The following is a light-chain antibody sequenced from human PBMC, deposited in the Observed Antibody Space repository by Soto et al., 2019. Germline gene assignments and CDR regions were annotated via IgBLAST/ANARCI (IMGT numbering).Light chain of an antibody. J-gene: IGKJ5*01. V-gene: IGKV3D-20*01. Sequence: EIVLTQSPVTLSLSPGERGTLSCGASQSVSSSYLAWYQQKPGLAPRLLIYDASSRATGTPDRFSGSGSGTDFTLTISRLEPEDVAVYCCQQYGSSPFTFGQGTRLEIK. CDR2: DAS. CDR1: QSVSSSY. CDR3: QQYGSSPFT.